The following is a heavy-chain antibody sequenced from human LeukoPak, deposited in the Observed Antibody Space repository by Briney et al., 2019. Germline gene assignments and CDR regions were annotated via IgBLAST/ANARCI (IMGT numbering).Heavy chain of an antibody. Sequence: ASVKVSFKVSGYTLTVLPLHWVRHAPGKGLEWMGGFDREDGETIYAQKFQGRVTMTEDTSTDTAYMELSSLRSEDTAVYYCATTDYIAAVGGIELWFDPWGQGTLVTVSS. D-gene: IGHD6-13*01. J-gene: IGHJ5*02. CDR2: FDREDGET. CDR3: ATTDYIAAVGGIELWFDP. V-gene: IGHV1-24*01. CDR1: GYTLTVLP.